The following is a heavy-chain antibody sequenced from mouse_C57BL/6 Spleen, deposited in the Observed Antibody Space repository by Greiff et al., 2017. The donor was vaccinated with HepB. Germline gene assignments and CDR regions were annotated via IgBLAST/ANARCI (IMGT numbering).Heavy chain of an antibody. V-gene: IGHV5-6*01. D-gene: IGHD2-4*01. CDR1: GFTFSSYG. J-gene: IGHJ2*01. Sequence: EVKLVESGGDLVKPGGSLKLSCAASGFTFSSYGMSWVRPTPDKRLEWVATISSGGSYTYYPDRVKGRFTISRDNAKNTLYLQMSSLKSEDTAMYYCASGGLHYYFDYWGQGTTLTVSS. CDR2: ISSGGSYT. CDR3: ASGGLHYYFDY.